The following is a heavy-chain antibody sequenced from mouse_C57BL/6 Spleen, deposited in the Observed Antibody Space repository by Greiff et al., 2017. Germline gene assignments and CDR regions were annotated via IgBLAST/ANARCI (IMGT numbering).Heavy chain of an antibody. J-gene: IGHJ3*01. CDR1: GYTFTSYD. V-gene: IGHV1-85*01. CDR3: AREDGNYRFAY. D-gene: IGHD2-1*01. Sequence: LQESGPELVEPGASVKLSCKASGYTFTSYDINWVKQRPGQGLAWIGWIYPRDGSTKYNEKFKGKATWTVDTSSSTAYMELHSLTSEDSAVYFCAREDGNYRFAYWGQGTLVTVSA. CDR2: IYPRDGST.